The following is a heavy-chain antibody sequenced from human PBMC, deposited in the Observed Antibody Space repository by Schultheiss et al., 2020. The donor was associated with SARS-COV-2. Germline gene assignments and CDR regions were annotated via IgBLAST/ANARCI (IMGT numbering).Heavy chain of an antibody. D-gene: IGHD2-2*01. Sequence: GGSLRLSCAASGFTFSSYAMSWVRQAPGKGLEWVSAISGSGGSTYYADSVKGRFTISRDNAKNTLYLQMNSLRAEDTAVYYCAKDPVKYQLLRFFDYWGQGTLVTVSS. V-gene: IGHV3-23*01. CDR3: AKDPVKYQLLRFFDY. J-gene: IGHJ4*02. CDR2: ISGSGGST. CDR1: GFTFSSYA.